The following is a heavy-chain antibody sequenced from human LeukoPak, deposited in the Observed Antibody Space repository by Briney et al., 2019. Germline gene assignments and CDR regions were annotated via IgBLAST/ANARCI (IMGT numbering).Heavy chain of an antibody. CDR2: INPNSGGT. J-gene: IGHJ5*02. V-gene: IGHV1-2*02. CDR3: ATWKLYPYSSSWYWFDP. D-gene: IGHD6-13*01. CDR1: GYTFTGYY. Sequence: ASLKVSCKASGYTFTGYYMHWVRQAPGQGLEWMGWINPNSGGTNYAQKFQGRVTMTRDTSISTAYMELSRLRSDDTAVYYCATWKLYPYSSSWYWFDPWGQGTLVTVSS.